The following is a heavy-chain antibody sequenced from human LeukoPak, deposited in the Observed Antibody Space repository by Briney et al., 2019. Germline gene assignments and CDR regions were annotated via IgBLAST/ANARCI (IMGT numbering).Heavy chain of an antibody. CDR3: ARARVGDYGADAFDI. Sequence: SETLSLTCVVSGGSVSSGGYSWNWIRQPPGKDLEWIGYIYHSGSAYYNPSLKSRVTVSVDRSKNQFALKMRSVTAADTAVYYCARARVGDYGADAFDIWGQGTMVTVSS. V-gene: IGHV4-30-2*01. CDR1: GGSVSSGGYS. J-gene: IGHJ3*02. CDR2: IYHSGSA. D-gene: IGHD4-17*01.